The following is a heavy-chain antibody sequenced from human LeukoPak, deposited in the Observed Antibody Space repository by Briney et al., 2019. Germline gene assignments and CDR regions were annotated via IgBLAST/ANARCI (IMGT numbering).Heavy chain of an antibody. D-gene: IGHD7-27*01. J-gene: IGHJ4*02. CDR3: ARDLRAGDLALDY. CDR1: GVTIGNDYYY. CDR2: IYYSGST. Sequence: PSETLSLTCTVSGVTIGNDYYYWGWIRQPPGMGLDWIGSIYYSGSTYYNPSLKRLVTISVDTSKNHLSLNVRSVTAADTAVYYCARDLRAGDLALDYWGQGTMVTVSS. V-gene: IGHV4-39*07.